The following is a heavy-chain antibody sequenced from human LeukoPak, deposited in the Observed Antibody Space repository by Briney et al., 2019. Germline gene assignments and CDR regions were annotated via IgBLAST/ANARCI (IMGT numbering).Heavy chain of an antibody. J-gene: IGHJ4*02. CDR2: IYNSGNT. D-gene: IGHD6-19*01. V-gene: IGHV4-4*07. CDR3: ARGPYTSGWFSLDY. Sequence: SETLSLTCTVSGGSISSYYWSWIRQPAGKGLEWIGGIYNSGNTNYNPSLKSRVTISVDTSKNQFSLKMSSVTAADTAVYYCARGPYTSGWFSLDYWGQGTLVTVSS. CDR1: GGSISSYY.